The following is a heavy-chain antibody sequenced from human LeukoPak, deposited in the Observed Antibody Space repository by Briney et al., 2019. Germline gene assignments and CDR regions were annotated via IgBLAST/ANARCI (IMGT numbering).Heavy chain of an antibody. Sequence: PSETLSLTCTVSGGSINNYYWSWIRQSPGKGLEWIGYIYYSGSTNYNPSLKSRVTISVDTSKNQFSLNLSSVTAADTAVYYCARDRGLRRWELPTIYYYGMDVWGQGTTVTVSS. V-gene: IGHV4-59*01. CDR3: ARDRGLRRWELPTIYYYGMDV. CDR1: GGSINNYY. J-gene: IGHJ6*02. D-gene: IGHD1-26*01. CDR2: IYYSGST.